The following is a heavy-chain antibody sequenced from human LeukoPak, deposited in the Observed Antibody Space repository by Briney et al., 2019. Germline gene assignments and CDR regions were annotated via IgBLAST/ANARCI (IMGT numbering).Heavy chain of an antibody. J-gene: IGHJ3*02. D-gene: IGHD7-27*01. CDR3: AKEINWGNAFDI. CDR1: GFSFSSYG. V-gene: IGHV3-30*02. CDR2: IQYDGSNK. Sequence: GGSLRLSCAASGFSFSSYGMQWVRQAPGKGLEWVAFIQYDGSNKYYAESVKGRFTISRDNSKNTLYLQMNSLRAEDTAVYYCAKEINWGNAFDIWGQGTMVTVSS.